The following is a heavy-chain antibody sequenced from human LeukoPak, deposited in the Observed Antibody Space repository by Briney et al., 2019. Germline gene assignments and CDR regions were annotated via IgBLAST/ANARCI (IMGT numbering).Heavy chain of an antibody. CDR2: INPSGGST. V-gene: IGHV1-46*03. Sequence: ASVKVSCKASGYTFTSYYMHWVRQAPGQGLEWVGIINPSGGSTSYAQKFQGRVTMTRDTSISTAYMELSSLRSDDTAVYYCATAFGVVDFDYWGQGTLVTVSS. CDR1: GYTFTSYY. D-gene: IGHD3-3*01. J-gene: IGHJ4*02. CDR3: ATAFGVVDFDY.